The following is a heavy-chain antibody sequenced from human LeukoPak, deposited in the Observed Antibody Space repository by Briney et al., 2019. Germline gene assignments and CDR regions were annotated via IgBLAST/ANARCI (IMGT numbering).Heavy chain of an antibody. CDR3: AKVPATDPYYYDSSGYYYSPDSDY. D-gene: IGHD3-22*01. CDR1: GFTFSSYA. V-gene: IGHV3-23*01. Sequence: GGSLRLSCAASGFTFSSYAMSWVRQAPGKGLEWVSAISGSGGSTYYADSVKDRFTISRDNSKNTLYLQMNSLRAEDTAVYYCAKVPATDPYYYDSSGYYYSPDSDYWGQGTLVTVSS. J-gene: IGHJ4*02. CDR2: ISGSGGST.